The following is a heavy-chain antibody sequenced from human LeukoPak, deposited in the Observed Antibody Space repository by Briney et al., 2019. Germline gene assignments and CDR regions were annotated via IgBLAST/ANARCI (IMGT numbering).Heavy chain of an antibody. V-gene: IGHV1-69*04. Sequence: SVNVSCKASGGIFSNDAVTWVRQASGQGLQRMGRIIPMIGTAKYAQKFQGRVTFTADTSTNTAYMELSSLTSEDTALYFCAKGATVGKEALDIWGQGSLVTVSS. CDR1: GGIFSNDA. CDR2: IIPMIGTA. D-gene: IGHD1-14*01. CDR3: AKGATVGKEALDI. J-gene: IGHJ3*02.